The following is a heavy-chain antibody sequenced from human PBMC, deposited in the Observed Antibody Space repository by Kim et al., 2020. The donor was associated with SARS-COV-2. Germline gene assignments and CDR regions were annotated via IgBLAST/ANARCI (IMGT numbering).Heavy chain of an antibody. CDR3: ARMRGLGTTRSQSYHYYMDV. Sequence: SGPTLVNPHRPSLTRTFSGFSLFTSGMCVNWIRQPPGKALEWLARIDWDNDKYYNTSLKTRLTISKDTSKNQVALTMTSMDPVDTATYYCARMRGLGTTRSQSYHYYMDVWGKGTTVTVSS. CDR2: IDWDNDK. D-gene: IGHD1-7*01. J-gene: IGHJ6*03. V-gene: IGHV2-70*11. CDR1: GFSLFTSGMC.